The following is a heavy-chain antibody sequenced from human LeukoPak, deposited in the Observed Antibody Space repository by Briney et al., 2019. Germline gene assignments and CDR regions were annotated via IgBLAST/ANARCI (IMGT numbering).Heavy chain of an antibody. Sequence: GASVKVSRKVSGSTLTKISIDWVRQAPGKGFECMGTFGPQVGETIHAQKLQGRLKMTADTSTDTAYMEMSSLQSEDTAVYYCATGAMVYEYWGQGTLVTVSS. CDR1: GSTLTKIS. V-gene: IGHV1-24*01. J-gene: IGHJ4*02. CDR3: ATGAMVYEY. CDR2: FGPQVGET. D-gene: IGHD3-10*01.